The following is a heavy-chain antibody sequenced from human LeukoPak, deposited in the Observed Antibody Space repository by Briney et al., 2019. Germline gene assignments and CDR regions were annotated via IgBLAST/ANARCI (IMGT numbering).Heavy chain of an antibody. Sequence: PGGSLRLSCAASGFTFSSYGMHWVRQAPGKELEWVAVISYDGSNKYYADSVKGRFTISRDNAKSTLYLEMNSLRAEDTAVYFCSRDQTTAGPSTVDCWGQGTLVTVSP. CDR2: ISYDGSNK. V-gene: IGHV3-30*03. J-gene: IGHJ4*02. CDR3: SRDQTTAGPSTVDC. CDR1: GFTFSSYG. D-gene: IGHD4-11*01.